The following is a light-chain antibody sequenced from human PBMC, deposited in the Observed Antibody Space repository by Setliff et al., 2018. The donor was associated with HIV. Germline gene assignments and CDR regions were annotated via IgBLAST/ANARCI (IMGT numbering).Light chain of an antibody. Sequence: QSALTQPASVSGSPGQSITISCTGTSSDIGRYNLVSWYQQYPGKAPKLMIYQATKRPSGVSNRFSGSKSGNTASLTISGLQAEGEADYYCCSNTGSNTYVFGSGTKVTV. J-gene: IGLJ1*01. CDR2: QAT. CDR1: SSDIGRYNL. V-gene: IGLV2-23*01. CDR3: CSNTGSNTYV.